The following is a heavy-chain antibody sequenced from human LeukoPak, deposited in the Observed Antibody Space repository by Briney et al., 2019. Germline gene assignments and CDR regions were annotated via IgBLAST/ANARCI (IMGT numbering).Heavy chain of an antibody. CDR2: NSDSGTGT. J-gene: IGHJ4*02. CDR3: AKDHIRRDGYSDFDY. CDR1: GFTFSSYA. Sequence: GGSLRLSCAASGFTFSSYAMSWVRQAPGKGLEWVSGNSDSGTGTYYADSVKGRFTISRDNSKNTLFLQMNSLRAEDTAVYYCAKDHIRRDGYSDFDYWGQGTLVTVSS. V-gene: IGHV3-23*01. D-gene: IGHD5-24*01.